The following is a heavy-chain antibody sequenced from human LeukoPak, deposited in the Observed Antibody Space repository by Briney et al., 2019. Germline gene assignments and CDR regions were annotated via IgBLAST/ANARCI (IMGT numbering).Heavy chain of an antibody. CDR3: AKELRDAFDY. Sequence: GGSLRLSCAASGFTFDDYAMHWVRHAPGKGLEWVSGISWNSGSIGYADSVKGRFTISRDNAKNSLYLQMNSLRAEDTALYYCAKELRDAFDYWGQGTLVTVSS. J-gene: IGHJ4*02. D-gene: IGHD2-21*02. CDR2: ISWNSGSI. V-gene: IGHV3-9*01. CDR1: GFTFDDYA.